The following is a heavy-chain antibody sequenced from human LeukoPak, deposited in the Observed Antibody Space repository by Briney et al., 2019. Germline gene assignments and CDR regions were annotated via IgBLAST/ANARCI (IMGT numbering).Heavy chain of an antibody. CDR1: GFTFSSYS. CDR2: ISYDGTNK. J-gene: IGHJ5*02. V-gene: IGHV3-30-3*01. CDR3: ARGRDYGNH. Sequence: GGSLRLSCEASGFTFSSYSMHWVRQAPGKGLEWLALISYDGTNKYYADSVKGRFTISRDNSKNTLYLQMSSLRAEDTAVYYCARGRDYGNHWGQGTLVTVSS. D-gene: IGHD4-17*01.